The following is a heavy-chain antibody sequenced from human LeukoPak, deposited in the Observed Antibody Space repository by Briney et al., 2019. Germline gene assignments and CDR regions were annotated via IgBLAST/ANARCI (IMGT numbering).Heavy chain of an antibody. CDR1: GGTFSSYA. J-gene: IGHJ3*02. D-gene: IGHD3-22*01. CDR3: ARDSPPMYYYDSSGPDAFDI. CDR2: IIPIFGTA. Sequence: GASVTVSCKASGGTFSSYAISWVRQAPGQGLEWMGGIIPIFGTANYAQKFQGRVTITADESTSTAYMELSSLRSEDTAVYYCARDSPPMYYYDSSGPDAFDIWGQGTMVTVSS. V-gene: IGHV1-69*13.